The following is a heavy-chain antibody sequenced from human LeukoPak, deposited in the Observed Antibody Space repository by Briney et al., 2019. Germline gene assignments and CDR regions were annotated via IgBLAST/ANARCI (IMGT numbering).Heavy chain of an antibody. J-gene: IGHJ3*02. Sequence: SQTLSLTCVISGDSVSSNSAGWNWIRQSPSRGLEWLGRTNHRSKWYSDYAESVKSRIIITADTSKNQFSLRLSSVTPEDTAVYYCAREVSWSDAFDIWGQGTVVTASS. CDR1: GDSVSSNSAG. D-gene: IGHD3-3*01. V-gene: IGHV6-1*01. CDR3: AREVSWSDAFDI. CDR2: TNHRSKWYS.